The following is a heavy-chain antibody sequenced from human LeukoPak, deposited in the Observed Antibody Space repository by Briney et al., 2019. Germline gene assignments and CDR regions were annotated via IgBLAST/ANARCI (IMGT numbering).Heavy chain of an antibody. V-gene: IGHV3-21*01. Sequence: GGSLRLSCAASGFTFSSYSMNWVRQAPGKGLEWVSSISSSSSYIYYADSVKGRFTISRDNAKNSLYLQMNSLRAEDTAVYYCARWGDILTGYSPYYYYYTDVWGKGTTVTVSS. D-gene: IGHD3-9*01. CDR1: GFTFSSYS. J-gene: IGHJ6*03. CDR2: ISSSSSYI. CDR3: ARWGDILTGYSPYYYYYTDV.